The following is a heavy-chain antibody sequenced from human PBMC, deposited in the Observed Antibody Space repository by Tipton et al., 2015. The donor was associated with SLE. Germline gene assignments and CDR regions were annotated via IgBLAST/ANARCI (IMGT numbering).Heavy chain of an antibody. CDR1: GFTFSSYW. J-gene: IGHJ6*03. CDR2: IKQDGSEK. CDR3: AREGIMITFGGGDYYMDV. V-gene: IGHV3-7*01. Sequence: SLRLSCAASGFTFSSYWMSWVRQAPGKGLEWVANIKQDGSEKYYVDSVKGRFTISRDNAKNSLYLQMNSLRAEDTAVYYCAREGIMITFGGGDYYMDVWGKGTTVTASS. D-gene: IGHD3-16*01.